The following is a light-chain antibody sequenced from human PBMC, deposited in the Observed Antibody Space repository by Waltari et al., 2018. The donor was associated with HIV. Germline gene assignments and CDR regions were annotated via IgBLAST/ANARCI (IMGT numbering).Light chain of an antibody. Sequence: QSALTQPPSASGSPGQSVTTPCTGTSSDVGGYNYVSWYQLHPGKAPKLMIYEVSKRPSGVPDRFSGSKSGNTASLTVSGLQSEDEADYFCASYAGSTNVFGTGTKVTVL. CDR1: SSDVGGYNY. CDR2: EVS. J-gene: IGLJ1*01. CDR3: ASYAGSTNV. V-gene: IGLV2-8*01.